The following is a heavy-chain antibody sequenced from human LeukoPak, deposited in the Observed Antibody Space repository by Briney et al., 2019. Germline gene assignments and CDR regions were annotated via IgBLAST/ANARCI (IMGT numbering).Heavy chain of an antibody. J-gene: IGHJ4*02. CDR1: GGSFTTHY. V-gene: IGHV4-59*06. CDR3: ASLTYYYDSSDPPGGAY. Sequence: SETLSLTCTVSGGSFTTHYWSWIRQPPGKGLEWIGYIYYSGSTYYNPSLKSRVTISVDTSKNQFSLKLSSVTAADTAVYYCASLTYYYDSSDPPGGAYWGQGTLVTVSS. D-gene: IGHD3-22*01. CDR2: IYYSGST.